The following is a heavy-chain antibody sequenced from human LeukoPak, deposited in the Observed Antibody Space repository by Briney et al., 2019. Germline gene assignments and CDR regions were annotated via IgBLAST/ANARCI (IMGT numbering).Heavy chain of an antibody. CDR2: ISGSGGST. J-gene: IGHJ2*01. CDR1: GFTFSSYA. D-gene: IGHD1-26*01. V-gene: IGHV3-23*01. Sequence: GGSLRLSCAASGFTFSSYAMSWVRRAPGKGLEWVSAISGSGGSTYYADFVKGRFTISRDSSKNTLFLQMNTLRAEDTAIYYCAKDRTVGASYWYFDLWGRGTLVTVSS. CDR3: AKDRTVGASYWYFDL.